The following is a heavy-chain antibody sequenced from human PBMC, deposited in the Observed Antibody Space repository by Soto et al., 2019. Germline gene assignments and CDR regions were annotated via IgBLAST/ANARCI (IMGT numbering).Heavy chain of an antibody. V-gene: IGHV1-69*13. Sequence: ASVKVSCKASGGTFSSYAISWVRQAPGQGLEWMGGIIPIFGTANYAQKFQGRVTITADESTSTAYMELSSLRSKDTAVYYCARENYDILTGYYIYYGMDVWGQGTTVTVS. CDR2: IIPIFGTA. D-gene: IGHD3-9*01. J-gene: IGHJ6*02. CDR1: GGTFSSYA. CDR3: ARENYDILTGYYIYYGMDV.